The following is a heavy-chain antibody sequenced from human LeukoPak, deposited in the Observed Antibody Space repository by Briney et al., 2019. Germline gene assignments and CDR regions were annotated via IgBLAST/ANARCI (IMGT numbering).Heavy chain of an antibody. J-gene: IGHJ4*02. Sequence: SETLSLTCTVSGGSISSSSYYCGWIRQPPGKGLEWIGSIYYSGSTYYNPSLKSRVTISVDTSKNQFSLSLSSVTAADTAVYHCARHSGTGMAQLYFDYWGQGTLVTVSS. D-gene: IGHD5-18*01. CDR2: IYYSGST. CDR3: ARHSGTGMAQLYFDY. V-gene: IGHV4-39*01. CDR1: GGSISSSSYY.